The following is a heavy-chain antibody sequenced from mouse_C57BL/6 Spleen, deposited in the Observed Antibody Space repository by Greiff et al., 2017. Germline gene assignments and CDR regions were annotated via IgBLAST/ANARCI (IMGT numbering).Heavy chain of an antibody. Sequence: VQLQQSGPELVKPGASVKMSCKASGYTFTDYHMHWVKQSHGKSLEWIGYINPNNGGTSYNQKFKGKATLTVNKSSSTAYMELRSLTSEDSAVDYCARWGIYYDYDGLDYWGQGTLVTVSA. J-gene: IGHJ3*01. D-gene: IGHD2-4*01. CDR2: INPNNGGT. CDR3: ARWGIYYDYDGLDY. CDR1: GYTFTDYH. V-gene: IGHV1-22*01.